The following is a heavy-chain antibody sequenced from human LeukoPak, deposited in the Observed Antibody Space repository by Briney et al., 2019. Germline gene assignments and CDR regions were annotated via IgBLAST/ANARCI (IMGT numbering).Heavy chain of an antibody. CDR1: GYTFTSYA. Sequence: ASVKVSCKASGYTFTSYAMNWVRQAPGQGLEWMGWINTNTGNPTYAQGFTGRFVFSLDTSVSTAYLQISSLKAEDTAVYYCARFWPLGVRGVITLPFDYWGQGTLVTVSS. CDR2: INTNTGNP. D-gene: IGHD3-10*01. J-gene: IGHJ4*02. CDR3: ARFWPLGVRGVITLPFDY. V-gene: IGHV7-4-1*02.